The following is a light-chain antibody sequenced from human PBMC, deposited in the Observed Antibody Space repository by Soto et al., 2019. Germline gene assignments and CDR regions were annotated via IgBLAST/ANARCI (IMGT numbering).Light chain of an antibody. Sequence: QSVLTQPPSASGTPGPRVTISRSGSSSNIGSNYVYWYQQLPGTAPKLLIYRNNQRPSGVPDRFSGAKSGTSGSLAIRGLRSEDEADYNCAAWDDSLSVVFGGGTKLTVL. CDR3: AAWDDSLSVV. V-gene: IGLV1-47*01. CDR1: SSNIGSNY. CDR2: RNN. J-gene: IGLJ2*01.